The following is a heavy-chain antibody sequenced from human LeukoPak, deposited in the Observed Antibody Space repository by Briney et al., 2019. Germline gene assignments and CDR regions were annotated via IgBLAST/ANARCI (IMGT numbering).Heavy chain of an antibody. J-gene: IGHJ4*02. Sequence: SQTLSLTCTVSRGSISTFYWSWIRQPAGKGLEWIGHIYTSGTTNYNPSLKSRVTMSIDTSKNQFSLKLSSVTAADTAVYYCARGRYCTDGSCYFDYWGQGTLVTVSS. D-gene: IGHD2-15*01. CDR3: ARGRYCTDGSCYFDY. V-gene: IGHV4-4*07. CDR1: RGSISTFY. CDR2: IYTSGTT.